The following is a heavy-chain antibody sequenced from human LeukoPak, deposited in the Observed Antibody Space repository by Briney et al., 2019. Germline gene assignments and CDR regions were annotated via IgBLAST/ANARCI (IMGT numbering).Heavy chain of an antibody. J-gene: IGHJ4*02. CDR2: INPNSGGT. CDR3: ARETGYCSGGSCHAFDY. V-gene: IGHV1-2*02. D-gene: IGHD2-15*01. Sequence: GASVKVSCKASGYTFTGYYMHWVRQAPGQGLEWMGWINPNSGGTNYAQKFQGRVTMTRDPSISTAYMELSRLRSDDTAVYYCARETGYCSGGSCHAFDYWGQGTLVTVSS. CDR1: GYTFTGYY.